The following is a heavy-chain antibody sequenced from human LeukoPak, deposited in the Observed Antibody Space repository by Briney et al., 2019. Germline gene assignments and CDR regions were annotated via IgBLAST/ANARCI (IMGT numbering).Heavy chain of an antibody. J-gene: IGHJ4*02. D-gene: IGHD6-19*01. CDR2: ISGSGGST. CDR1: GFTFSSYA. V-gene: IGHV3-23*01. CDR3: AKDGGWGWHFDY. Sequence: PGGPLRLSCAASGFTFSSYAMSWVRQAPGKGLEWVSAISGSGGSTYYADSVKGRFTISRDNSKNTLYLQMNNLRAEDTAAYYCAKDGGWGWHFDYWGQGTLVTVSS.